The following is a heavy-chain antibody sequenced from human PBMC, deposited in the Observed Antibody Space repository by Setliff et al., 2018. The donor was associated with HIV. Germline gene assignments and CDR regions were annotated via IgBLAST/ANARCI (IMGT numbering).Heavy chain of an antibody. V-gene: IGHV4-34*12. CDR1: GGSFSGYF. Sequence: PSETLSLTCAVYGGSFSGYFWSWIRQPPGKGLEWIGEIVHDGSTNYNPSLKSRVTISIDTSKSQFSLRLRSVTAADTALYYCATTECRGADCPQMYDYWGQGILVTVSS. CDR3: ATTECRGADCPQMYDY. D-gene: IGHD2-21*02. CDR2: IVHDGST. J-gene: IGHJ4*02.